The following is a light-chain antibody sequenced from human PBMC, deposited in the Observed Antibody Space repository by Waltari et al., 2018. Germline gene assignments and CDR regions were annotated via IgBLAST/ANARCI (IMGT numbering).Light chain of an antibody. J-gene: IGLJ1*01. V-gene: IGLV2-14*01. CDR1: SRDVVGYND. CDR3: SSYRSSTTLKYV. Sequence: QSALTQPASVFGSSGPSVTISFTGTSRDVVGYNDVCWYQQHPGKVPKLMIYEVTNRPSVVSDRFSGSKSGNTASLTISGLQAEDEADYYCSSYRSSTTLKYVFGTGTKVTVL. CDR2: EVT.